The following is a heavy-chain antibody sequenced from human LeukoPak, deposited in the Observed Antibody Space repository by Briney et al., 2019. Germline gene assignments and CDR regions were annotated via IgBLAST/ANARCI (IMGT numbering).Heavy chain of an antibody. J-gene: IGHJ4*02. CDR1: GFTVSSNY. V-gene: IGHV3-66*01. Sequence: GSLRLSCAASGFTVSSNYMSWVRQAPGKGLEWVSVIYSGGSTYYADSVKGRFTISRDNSKNTLYLQMNSLRAEDTAVYYCARVPRSSRIPIFRWGQGTLVTVSS. D-gene: IGHD3-3*01. CDR2: IYSGGST. CDR3: ARVPRSSRIPIFR.